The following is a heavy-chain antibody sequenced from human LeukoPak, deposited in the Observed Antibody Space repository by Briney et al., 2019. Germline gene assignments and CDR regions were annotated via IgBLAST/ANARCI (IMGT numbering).Heavy chain of an antibody. V-gene: IGHV4-59*01. CDR3: ARVHWLGELLTLDP. D-gene: IGHD3-10*01. Sequence: SETLSLTCTVSGGSISSYYWSWIRQPPGKGLEWIGYIYYSGSTNYNPSLKSRVTISVDTSKNQFSLKLSSVTAADTAVYYCARVHWLGELLTLDPWGQGTLVTVSS. CDR2: IYYSGST. J-gene: IGHJ5*02. CDR1: GGSISSYY.